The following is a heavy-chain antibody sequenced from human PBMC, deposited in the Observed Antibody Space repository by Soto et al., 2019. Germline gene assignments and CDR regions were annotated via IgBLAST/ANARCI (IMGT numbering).Heavy chain of an antibody. Sequence: EVQLVESGGGLVKPGGSLRLSCAASGFTFSSYSMNWVRQAPGKGLEWVSSISSSSSYIYYADSVKGRFTISRDNAKNSLYLQMNSLSAEDTAVYYCARDTGIAAAGTFDYWGQGTLVTVSS. CDR2: ISSSSSYI. D-gene: IGHD6-13*01. CDR3: ARDTGIAAAGTFDY. CDR1: GFTFSSYS. J-gene: IGHJ4*02. V-gene: IGHV3-21*01.